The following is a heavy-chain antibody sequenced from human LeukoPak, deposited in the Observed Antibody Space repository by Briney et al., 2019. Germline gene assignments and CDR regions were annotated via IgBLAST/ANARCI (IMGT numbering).Heavy chain of an antibody. V-gene: IGHV3-73*01. CDR1: GFTFSGSA. CDR3: TRREPDYGDYGTPFDY. CDR2: IRSKANSYAT. J-gene: IGHJ4*02. Sequence: PGGSLRLSCAAPGFTFSGSAMHWVRQASGKGLEWVGRIRSKANSYATAYAASVKGRFTISRDDSKNTAYLQMNSLKTEDTAVYYCTRREPDYGDYGTPFDYWGQGTLVTVSS. D-gene: IGHD4-17*01.